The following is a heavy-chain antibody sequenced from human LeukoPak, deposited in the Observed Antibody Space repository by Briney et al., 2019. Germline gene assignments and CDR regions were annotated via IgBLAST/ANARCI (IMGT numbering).Heavy chain of an antibody. CDR2: TYSGGNT. CDR1: GITVSSNY. D-gene: IGHD3-9*01. V-gene: IGHV3-66*01. CDR3: ARKKYFDWLLYY. Sequence: PGGSLRLSCAASGITVSSNYMSWVRQAPGKGLEWVSVTYSGGNTYYADSVKGRFTISRDSSQNTLYLQMNSPRAEDTAVYYCARKKYFDWLLYYWGQGTLVTVSS. J-gene: IGHJ4*02.